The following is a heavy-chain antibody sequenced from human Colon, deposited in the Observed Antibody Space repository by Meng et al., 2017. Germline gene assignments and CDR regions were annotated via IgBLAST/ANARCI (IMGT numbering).Heavy chain of an antibody. D-gene: IGHD1-7*01. Sequence: SETLSLTCAVYGGSFSGYYWTWIRPPTGKGLEWIGETSHSGYIKDNPSLKRRVSISVDTSKNSFSLTLNSVTAADTAMYYCAFVEAGTHQGAFNIWGQGTMVTVSS. CDR3: AFVEAGTHQGAFNI. J-gene: IGHJ3*02. CDR2: TSHSGYI. V-gene: IGHV4-34*01. CDR1: GGSFSGYY.